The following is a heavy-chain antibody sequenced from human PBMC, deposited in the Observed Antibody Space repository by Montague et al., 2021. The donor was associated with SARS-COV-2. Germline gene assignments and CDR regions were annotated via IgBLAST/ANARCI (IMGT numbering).Heavy chain of an antibody. CDR3: ARVGAGTMVRGVIPAYYYYGMDV. CDR1: GGSISSGSYY. D-gene: IGHD3-10*01. J-gene: IGHJ6*02. Sequence: TLSLTCTVSGGSISSGSYYWSWIWQPAGKELEWIGRIYTSGSTNYNPSLKSRVTISVDTSKNQFSLRLSSVTAADTAVYYCARVGAGTMVRGVIPAYYYYGMDVWGQGTTVTVSS. V-gene: IGHV4-61*02. CDR2: IYTSGST.